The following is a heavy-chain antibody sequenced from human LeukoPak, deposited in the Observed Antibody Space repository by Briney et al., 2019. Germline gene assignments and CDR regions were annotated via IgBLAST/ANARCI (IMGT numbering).Heavy chain of an antibody. D-gene: IGHD6-13*01. CDR1: GFTFSSYA. CDR2: ISYDGSNK. CDR3: ARDPIAAATWGYFDY. Sequence: PGGSLRLSCAASGFTFSSYAMHWVRQAPGKGLEWVAVISYDGSNKYYADSVKGRFTISRDNSKNTLYLQMNSLRAEDTAVCYCARDPIAAATWGYFDYWGQGTLVTVSS. J-gene: IGHJ4*02. V-gene: IGHV3-30-3*01.